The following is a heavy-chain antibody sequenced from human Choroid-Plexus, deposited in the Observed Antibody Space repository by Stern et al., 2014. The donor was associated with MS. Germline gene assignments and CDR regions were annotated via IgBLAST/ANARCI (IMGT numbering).Heavy chain of an antibody. CDR2: VIPIFGTA. Sequence: VQLVESGAEVKKPGSSVKVSCRASGGTFGSFAVNWVRQAPGQGLEWMGGVIPIFGTANYAQRLQGRVTITADESTTTAYMELNSLTSDDTAVYFCTREAIGHSGTFDFWGQGTLVTVSS. V-gene: IGHV1-69*01. J-gene: IGHJ4*02. CDR1: GGTFGSFA. CDR3: TREAIGHSGTFDF. D-gene: IGHD5-12*01.